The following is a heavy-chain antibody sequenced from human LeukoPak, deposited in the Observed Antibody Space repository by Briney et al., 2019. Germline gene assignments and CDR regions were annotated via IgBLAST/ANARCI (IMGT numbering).Heavy chain of an antibody. D-gene: IGHD1-7*01. CDR1: GYTVSSNY. J-gene: IGHJ4*02. CDR2: IYSGGST. Sequence: GGSLRLSCAASGYTVSSNYMSWVRQAPGKGLEWVSVIYSGGSTYYADSVKGRFTISRDNSKNTLYLQMNSLRAEDTAVYYCANTNWNYVFDYWGQGTLVTVSS. CDR3: ANTNWNYVFDY. V-gene: IGHV3-66*02.